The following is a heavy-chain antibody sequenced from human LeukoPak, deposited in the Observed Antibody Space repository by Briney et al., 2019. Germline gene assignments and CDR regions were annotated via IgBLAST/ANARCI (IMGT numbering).Heavy chain of an antibody. V-gene: IGHV3-21*01. CDR3: ARWVSSGWSVSDY. CDR1: GFTFNNYS. Sequence: PGGSLRLSCAASGFTFNNYSMNWVRQPPGKGLEWVSSISRSSDYIYYTDSVRGRFTISRDNAKNSVYLQMNSLRGEDTAVYYCARWVSSGWSVSDYWGQGTLVTVSS. D-gene: IGHD6-19*01. CDR2: ISRSSDYI. J-gene: IGHJ4*02.